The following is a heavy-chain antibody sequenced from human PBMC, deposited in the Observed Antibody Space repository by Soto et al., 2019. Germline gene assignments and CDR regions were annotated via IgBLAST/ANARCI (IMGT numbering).Heavy chain of an antibody. CDR1: GGSISSYY. J-gene: IGHJ4*02. D-gene: IGHD5-18*01. CDR2: IYYSGTT. Sequence: QVQLQESGPGLVKPSETLSLTCTVSGGSISSYYWSWIRQPPGKGLEWIGYIYYSGTTNYNPSLKSRVTISVDTSKNQLSLKLSSVTAADSAVYYCARRYGYSFDYWGQGTLVTVSS. CDR3: ARRYGYSFDY. V-gene: IGHV4-59*08.